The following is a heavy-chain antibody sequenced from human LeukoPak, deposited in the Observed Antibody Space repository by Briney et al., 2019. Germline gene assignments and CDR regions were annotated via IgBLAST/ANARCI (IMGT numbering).Heavy chain of an antibody. CDR2: INPNSGGT. CDR3: ARSPHILTGENFDY. D-gene: IGHD3-9*01. J-gene: IGHJ4*02. CDR1: GYTFTGYY. V-gene: IGHV1-2*02. Sequence: ASVKVSCKASGYTFTGYYMHWVRQAPGQGLEWMGWINPNSGGTNYAQKFQGRVTMTRDTSISTAYMELSRLRSDNTAVYYCARSPHILTGENFDYWGQGTLVTVSS.